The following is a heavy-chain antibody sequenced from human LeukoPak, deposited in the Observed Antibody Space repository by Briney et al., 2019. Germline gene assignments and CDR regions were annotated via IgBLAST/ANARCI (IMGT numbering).Heavy chain of an antibody. J-gene: IGHJ6*03. V-gene: IGHV4-34*01. CDR1: GGSFSGYY. CDR3: ARLRGKYCSSTSCVYYYMDV. CDR2: INHSGST. Sequence: PSETLSLTCAVSGGSFSGYYWSWIRQPPGKGLEWIGEINHSGSTNYNPSLKSRVTISVDTSKNQFSLKLSSVTAADTAVYYCARLRGKYCSSTSCVYYYMDVWGKGTTVTVSS. D-gene: IGHD2-2*01.